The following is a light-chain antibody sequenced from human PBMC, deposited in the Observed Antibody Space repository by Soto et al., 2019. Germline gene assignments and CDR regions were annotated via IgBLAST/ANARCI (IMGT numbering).Light chain of an antibody. CDR3: QQSYITPYT. V-gene: IGKV1-39*01. CDR1: QSISVH. CDR2: AAS. Sequence: DIQMTQSPSSLSASVGDTVTITCRASQSISVHLSWYQQKPGKVPKLLIYAASNLQSGVPSSFSGSGSETAFALTISSLQPEDFAPYYCQQSYITPYTFGQGTKLQIK. J-gene: IGKJ2*01.